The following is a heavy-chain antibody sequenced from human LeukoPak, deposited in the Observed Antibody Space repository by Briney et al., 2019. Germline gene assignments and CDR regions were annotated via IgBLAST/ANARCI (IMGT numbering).Heavy chain of an antibody. CDR2: IVVGSGNT. V-gene: IGHV1-58*02. J-gene: IGHJ4*02. Sequence: GASVKVSCKASGFTFTSSAMQWVRQARGQRLEWIGWIVVGSGNTNYAQKFQERVTITRDMSTSTAYMELSSLRSEDTAVYYCAAALSGSHYVNGSYWGQGTLVTVSS. D-gene: IGHD1-26*01. CDR1: GFTFTSSA. CDR3: AAALSGSHYVNGSY.